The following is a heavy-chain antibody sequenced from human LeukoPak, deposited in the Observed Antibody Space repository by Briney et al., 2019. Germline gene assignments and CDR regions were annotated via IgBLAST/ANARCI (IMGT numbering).Heavy chain of an antibody. CDR2: VSWDVGST. D-gene: IGHD2-2*01. Sequence: GGSLRLSCAASGFTFNTYKMNWGRHAPGGGLEWVSLVSWDVGSTYYADSVKGRFTISRDNSKNSLYLQMNSLRAEDTALYYCAKDIGYCSSTSCYYYYMDVWGKGTTVTVSS. CDR3: AKDIGYCSSTSCYYYYMDV. V-gene: IGHV3-43D*03. CDR1: GFTFNTYK. J-gene: IGHJ6*03.